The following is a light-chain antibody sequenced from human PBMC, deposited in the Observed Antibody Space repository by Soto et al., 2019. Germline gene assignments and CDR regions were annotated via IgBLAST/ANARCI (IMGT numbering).Light chain of an antibody. CDR2: DAS. CDR3: QQYSSSGT. Sequence: DIQMTQSPSALSASVGDRVTITCRASQSISSWLAWYQQKPGKAPKLLIYDASSLESGVPSRFSGSGSGTEFTLTISSLQPDDFATYYCQQYSSSGTFGQGTKVDIK. V-gene: IGKV1-5*01. CDR1: QSISSW. J-gene: IGKJ1*01.